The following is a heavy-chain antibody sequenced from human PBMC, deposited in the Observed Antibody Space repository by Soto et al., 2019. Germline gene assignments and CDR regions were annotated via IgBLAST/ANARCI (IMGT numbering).Heavy chain of an antibody. V-gene: IGHV1-8*01. CDR1: GYTFTSYD. J-gene: IGHJ4*02. CDR3: ARGNTYFDN. CDR2: MNPNSGNT. Sequence: QVQLVQSGAEVKKPGASVKVSCKASGYTFTSYDINWVRQSTGQGLEWMGWMNPNSGNTGHAQKFQGRVNMTRNTSTSTVYMELSSLRSEDTAVYYCARGNTYFDNWGQGTLVTVSS.